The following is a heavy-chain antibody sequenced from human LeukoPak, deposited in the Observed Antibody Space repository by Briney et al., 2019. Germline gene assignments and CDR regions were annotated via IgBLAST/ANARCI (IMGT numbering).Heavy chain of an antibody. CDR1: EFTFNTYA. D-gene: IGHD2-15*01. V-gene: IGHV3-23*01. CDR2: IGSSGSST. CDR3: AKHIGYCSGGTCYYDY. Sequence: GGSLRLSCAVSEFTFNTYAMSWVRQAPGKGLAWVSAIGSSGSSTYYADSVKGRFIISRDNSKNTLYLQMNSLTVDDMAVYYCAKHIGYCSGGTCYYDYWGQGTLVTVSS. J-gene: IGHJ4*02.